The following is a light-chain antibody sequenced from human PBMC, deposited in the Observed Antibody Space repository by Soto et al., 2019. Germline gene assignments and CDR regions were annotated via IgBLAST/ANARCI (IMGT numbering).Light chain of an antibody. J-gene: IGKJ5*01. Sequence: IQLTQSPSSLSASVGDRVTITCRASQGISSDLAWYQQKPGNAPKLLIYSASTLQIGVPSRFSGSGSVTDFTLTICGLQPEDFATYYCQQLNSYPVTFGQVTRLEIK. CDR2: SAS. CDR1: QGISSD. CDR3: QQLNSYPVT. V-gene: IGKV1-9*01.